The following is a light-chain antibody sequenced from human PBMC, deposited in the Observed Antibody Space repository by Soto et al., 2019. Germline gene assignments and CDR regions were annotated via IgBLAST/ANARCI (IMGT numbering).Light chain of an antibody. J-gene: IGKJ4*01. CDR2: AAS. Sequence: IRMTQSPSSLSASVGDRVTITCRASQSISSYLNWYQQKPGKDPKLLIYAASSLQSGVPSRFSGSGSGTDFTLTISSLQPEDFATYYCQQSYSTLTFGGGTKVDIK. CDR3: QQSYSTLT. V-gene: IGKV1-39*01. CDR1: QSISSY.